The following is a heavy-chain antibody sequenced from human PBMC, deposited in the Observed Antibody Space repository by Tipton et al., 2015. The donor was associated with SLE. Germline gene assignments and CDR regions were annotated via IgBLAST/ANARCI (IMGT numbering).Heavy chain of an antibody. Sequence: VQLVQSGPEVKKPETSVKISCKVSGYTFTDYYMSWVRQAPEKGLEWVGLVDPEDGETKYAEKFQGRLTITADVSTDTAYMELGSLRSDDTAVYYCVVVSGYAFNYWGQGALVTVSS. CDR2: VDPEDGET. CDR3: VVVSGYAFNY. V-gene: IGHV1-69-2*01. D-gene: IGHD5-12*01. J-gene: IGHJ4*02. CDR1: GYTFTDYY.